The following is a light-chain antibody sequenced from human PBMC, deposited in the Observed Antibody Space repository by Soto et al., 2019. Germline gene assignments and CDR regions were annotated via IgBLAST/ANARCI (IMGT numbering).Light chain of an antibody. CDR3: GSITRSSTSV. V-gene: IGLV2-18*02. CDR1: SEVGSYSR. CDR2: DVT. Sequence: QSALTQPPSVSGSPGHSVTISCTGTSEVGSYSRVSWYQQSPGTSPKLLIYDVTKRPSGVSNRFSGSKSGNTASLTISGIQAEDEGDYYCGSITRSSTSVFGTGTKLTVL. J-gene: IGLJ1*01.